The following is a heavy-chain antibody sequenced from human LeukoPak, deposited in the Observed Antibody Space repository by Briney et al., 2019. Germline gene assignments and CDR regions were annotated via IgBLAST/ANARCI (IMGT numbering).Heavy chain of an antibody. V-gene: IGHV3-74*01. CDR3: AKDLRGVWRGLGYFDS. J-gene: IGHJ4*02. CDR2: INSDGSST. D-gene: IGHD3-16*01. CDR1: GFTFSSYW. Sequence: PGGSLRLSCAASGFTFSSYWMHWVRQAPGKGLVWVSRINSDGSSTNYADSVKGRFTVSRDNSRDTLYLQMNSLRAEDTAVYYCAKDLRGVWRGLGYFDSWGQGTLVTVSS.